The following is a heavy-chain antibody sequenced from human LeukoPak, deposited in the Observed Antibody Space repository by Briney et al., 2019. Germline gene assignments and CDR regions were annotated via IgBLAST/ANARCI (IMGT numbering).Heavy chain of an antibody. V-gene: IGHV3-7*03. J-gene: IGHJ4*02. D-gene: IGHD3-22*01. Sequence: QPGGSLRLSCAASGFTFSSYWMSWVRQAPGKGLEWVANIKQDGSEKYYVDSVKGRFTISRDNSKNMVHLQMDSLRVDDTAVYYCAKAYYYGNNGPNGLLDFWGQGALVTVSS. CDR3: AKAYYYGNNGPNGLLDF. CDR2: IKQDGSEK. CDR1: GFTFSSYW.